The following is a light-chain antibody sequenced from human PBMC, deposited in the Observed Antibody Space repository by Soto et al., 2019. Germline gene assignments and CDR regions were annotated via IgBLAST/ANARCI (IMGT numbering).Light chain of an antibody. CDR3: QQVNSYPIT. CDR1: QGISNY. V-gene: IGKV1-9*01. J-gene: IGKJ5*01. Sequence: DIQFTHSPSFLSASVGDRVTITCRASQGISNYLAWYQQKSGKAPKLLIHAASTLQSGVPSRFSGSGSGTKFTLTISSLQPEDWATYYCQQVNSYPITFGQGTRLEIK. CDR2: AAS.